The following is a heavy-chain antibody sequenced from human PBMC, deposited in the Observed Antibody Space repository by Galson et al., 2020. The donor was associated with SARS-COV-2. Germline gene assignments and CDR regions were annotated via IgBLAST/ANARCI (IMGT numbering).Heavy chain of an antibody. D-gene: IGHD2-21*02. Sequence: ASVKVSCKASGYTFTSYDINWVRQAPGQGLEWMGWMNPNSGNSGHAQKFRGRVTMTGNTSISTAYMELSSLRAEDTAVYYCAGELLYYFDYWGQGTLVTVSS. J-gene: IGHJ4*02. V-gene: IGHV1-8*01. CDR2: MNPNSGNS. CDR3: AGELLYYFDY. CDR1: GYTFTSYD.